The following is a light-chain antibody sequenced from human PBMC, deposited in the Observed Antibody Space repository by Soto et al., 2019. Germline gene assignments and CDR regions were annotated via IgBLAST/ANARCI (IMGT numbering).Light chain of an antibody. J-gene: IGKJ1*01. V-gene: IGKV1-5*03. CDR1: QSISIW. CDR3: QQYKTYSRT. CDR2: NAS. Sequence: DIQMTQSPSTLSASVGDRVSITCRAIQSISIWLAWYQQKPGKDPKVLIYNASILESGVPSRFSGSGSETEFTLNISSLQPDDFATYYCQQYKTYSRTFGQGTQVEIK.